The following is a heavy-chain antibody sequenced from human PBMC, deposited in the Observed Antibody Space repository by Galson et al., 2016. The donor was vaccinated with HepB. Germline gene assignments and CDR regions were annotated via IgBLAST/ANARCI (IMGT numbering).Heavy chain of an antibody. CDR1: GYTLTELS. V-gene: IGHV1-24*01. CDR2: FDPEDGER. CDR3: AVVMVDFELDAFDF. Sequence: SCKVSGYTLTELSMHWVRQAPGKGLEWMGGFDPEDGERMYAEKFQGRVTMTEDTSTDTAYMDLSSLRSEDTAVYYCAVVMVDFELDAFDFWGQGTIVTVSS. D-gene: IGHD2-15*01. J-gene: IGHJ3*01.